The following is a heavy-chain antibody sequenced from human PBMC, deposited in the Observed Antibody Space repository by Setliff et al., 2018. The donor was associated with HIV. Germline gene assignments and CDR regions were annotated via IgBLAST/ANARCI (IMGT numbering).Heavy chain of an antibody. Sequence: ETLSLTCAVYGGSFSGYYWSWIRQPPGKGLEWIGEINHSGSTNYNPSLKSRVTISVDTSKNQFSLKLSSVTAADTAVYYCARGDSGYSGYDYFDYWGQGTLVTVSS. CDR3: ARGDSGYSGYDYFDY. J-gene: IGHJ4*02. D-gene: IGHD5-12*01. CDR2: INHSGST. CDR1: GGSFSGYY. V-gene: IGHV4-34*01.